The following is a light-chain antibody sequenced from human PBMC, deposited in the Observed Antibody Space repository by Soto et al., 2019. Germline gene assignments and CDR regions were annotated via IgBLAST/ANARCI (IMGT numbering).Light chain of an antibody. J-gene: IGKJ5*01. Sequence: EIVLTQSPVALSLSAAERSTLSCMASQSVSTNLAWYQQKPGQAPRLLIYGASTRATGIRARFSGSGSGTEFALTISSLKSEDFAVYYCQRYNNWPPAITFGQGTRLEIK. V-gene: IGKV3-15*01. CDR2: GAS. CDR1: QSVSTN. CDR3: QRYNNWPPAIT.